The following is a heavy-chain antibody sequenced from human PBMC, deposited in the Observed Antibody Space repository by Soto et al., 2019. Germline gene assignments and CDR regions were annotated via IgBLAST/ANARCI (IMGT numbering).Heavy chain of an antibody. J-gene: IGHJ4*02. V-gene: IGHV3-23*01. D-gene: IGHD3-16*01. CDR2: ISASGYSA. Sequence: VSLRLSCAASGLAFSNYAISWVRQAPGKGLEWVSTISASGYSAYYGGAVKGRFTTSRDNSKSTHYLQMNRLRADETAGYYCAKGEQRWGPFDHWGQGTQVTVSS. CDR3: AKGEQRWGPFDH. CDR1: GLAFSNYA.